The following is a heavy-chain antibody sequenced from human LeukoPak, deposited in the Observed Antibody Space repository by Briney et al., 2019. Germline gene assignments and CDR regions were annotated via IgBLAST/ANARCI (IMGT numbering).Heavy chain of an antibody. CDR2: IKSRTGGGTA. V-gene: IGHV3-15*01. CDR1: GFTFTNAW. CDR3: TTIAAAGHYDY. D-gene: IGHD6-13*01. J-gene: IGHJ4*02. Sequence: PGGSLRLSCAASGFTFTNAWMSWVRQAPGKGLEWVGRIKSRTGGGTADYAAPVKGRFTISRDDSKNTLYLQMNSRKTEDTAVYYCTTIAAAGHYDYWGQGTLVTVSS.